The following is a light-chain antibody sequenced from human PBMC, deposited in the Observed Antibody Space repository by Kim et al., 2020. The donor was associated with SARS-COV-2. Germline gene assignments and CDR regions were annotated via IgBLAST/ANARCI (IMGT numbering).Light chain of an antibody. CDR1: SGSIASNY. CDR3: QSYDSSNVV. V-gene: IGLV6-57*02. CDR2: EDN. Sequence: NFMLTQPHSVSESPGKTVTISCTGSSGSIASNYVQWYQQRPGSAPTTVIYEDNQRPSGVPDRFSGSIDNSSNSASLTISGLKTEVEADYYCQSYDSSNVVFGGGTQLTVL. J-gene: IGLJ2*01.